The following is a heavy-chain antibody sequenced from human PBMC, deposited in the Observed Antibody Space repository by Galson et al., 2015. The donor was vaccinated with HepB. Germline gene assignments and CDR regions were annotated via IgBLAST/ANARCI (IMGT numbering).Heavy chain of an antibody. CDR3: ARRDYRNYVGFDY. CDR2: IYYGGSS. CDR1: GGSISSSNYY. D-gene: IGHD4-11*01. V-gene: IGHV4-39*01. J-gene: IGHJ4*02. Sequence: ETLSLTCSVSGGSISSSNYYWGWIRQPPGKGLEYIGSIYYGGSSYYNPSLKSRVTMSVDTSKNQLSLKLSSVTAADTAVYYCARRDYRNYVGFDYWGQGTLVTVSS.